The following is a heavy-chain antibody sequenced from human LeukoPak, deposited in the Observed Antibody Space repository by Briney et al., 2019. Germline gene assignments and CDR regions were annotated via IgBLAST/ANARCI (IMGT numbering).Heavy chain of an antibody. CDR3: ARHGGDYEDYFDY. Sequence: LSLTCTVSGYSISSGYYWGWIRQAPGKGLEWVSYISSSGTTIYYTDSVKGRFTISRDNAKNSLSLQIISLRAEDTAIYYCARHGGDYEDYFDYWGQGTLVTVSS. V-gene: IGHV3-11*01. CDR1: GYSISSGYY. CDR2: ISSSGTTI. D-gene: IGHD3-22*01. J-gene: IGHJ4*02.